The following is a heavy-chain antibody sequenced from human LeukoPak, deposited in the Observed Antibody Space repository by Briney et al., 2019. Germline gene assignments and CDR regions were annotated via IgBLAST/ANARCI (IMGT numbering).Heavy chain of an antibody. D-gene: IGHD2-15*01. Sequence: GRSLRPSCAASGFTFSSYGMHWVRQAPGKGLEWVAVISYDGSNKYYADSVKGRFTISRDNSKNTLYLQMNSLRAEDTAVYYCAKDSHRYCSGGSCYSFDYWGQGTLVTVSS. CDR2: ISYDGSNK. CDR1: GFTFSSYG. V-gene: IGHV3-30*18. J-gene: IGHJ4*02. CDR3: AKDSHRYCSGGSCYSFDY.